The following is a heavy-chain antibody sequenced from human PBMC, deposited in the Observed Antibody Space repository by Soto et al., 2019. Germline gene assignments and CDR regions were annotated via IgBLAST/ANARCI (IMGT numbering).Heavy chain of an antibody. V-gene: IGHV3-30-3*01. CDR3: ARVRIRVLEWAYSDY. CDR2: ISYDGSNN. CDR1: GFTCSSYA. Sequence: QVQLVESGGGVVQPGRSLRLSCAASGFTCSSYAMHWVRQAPGKALEWVAVISYDGSNNYYADSVKGRFTISRDNSKNTLHLPMNRLRAEESAVYYCARVRIRVLEWAYSDYWGQGTLVTVSS. J-gene: IGHJ4*02. D-gene: IGHD3-3*01.